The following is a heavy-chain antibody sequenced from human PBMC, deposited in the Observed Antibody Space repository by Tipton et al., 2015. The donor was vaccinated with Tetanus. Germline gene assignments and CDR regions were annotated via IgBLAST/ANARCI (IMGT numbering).Heavy chain of an antibody. J-gene: IGHJ6*02. CDR2: IYTSGST. D-gene: IGHD6-19*01. Sequence: TLSLTCAVYGGSFSGYYWSWIRQPAGKGLEWIGRIYTSGSTNYNPSLKSRFTMSVDTSKNQFSLKLSSVTAADTAVYYCARDGFGYWVGSVAGRRDYYGMDVWGQGTTVTVSS. CDR1: GGSFSGYY. V-gene: IGHV4-4*07. CDR3: ARDGFGYWVGSVAGRRDYYGMDV.